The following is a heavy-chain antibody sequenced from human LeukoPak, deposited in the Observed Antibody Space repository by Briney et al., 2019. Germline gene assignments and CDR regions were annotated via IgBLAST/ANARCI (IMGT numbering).Heavy chain of an antibody. CDR3: ARGVVVPAAIGWFDP. D-gene: IGHD2-2*01. CDR1: GGSFSGYY. V-gene: IGHV4-34*01. CDR2: INHSGST. Sequence: SETLSLTCAVYGGSFSGYYWSWIRQPPGKGLEWIGEINHSGSTNYNPSLKSRVTISVDTSKNQFSLKLSSVTAADTAVYYCARGVVVPAAIGWFDPWGQGTLVTVSS. J-gene: IGHJ5*02.